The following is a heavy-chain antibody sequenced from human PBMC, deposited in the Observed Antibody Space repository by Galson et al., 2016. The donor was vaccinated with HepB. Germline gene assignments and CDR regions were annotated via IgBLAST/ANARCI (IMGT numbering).Heavy chain of an antibody. J-gene: IGHJ4*02. CDR3: AREVDSSNPFQD. V-gene: IGHV3-48*01. CDR2: ISSSSTTI. Sequence: SLRLSCAASGFTFSHYAMHWVRQAPGKGLEWISFISSSSTTIFYADSVKGRFAISRDNAKNSLSLHVNSLRAEDTAVYYCAREVDSSNPFQDWGQGALVSVSS. CDR1: GFTFSHYA. D-gene: IGHD6-6*01.